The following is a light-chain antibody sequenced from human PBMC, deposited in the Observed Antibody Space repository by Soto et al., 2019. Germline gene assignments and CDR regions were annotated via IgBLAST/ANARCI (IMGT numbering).Light chain of an antibody. CDR1: QSVSSSY. Sequence: EIVLTQSPGTLSLSPGERATLSCRASQSVSSSYLAWYQQKPGQAPRLLIYGASSRATGIPDRFSGNGSGTDFTLTISRLEPEDFAVYYCQQYGSLGTFGQGTKVDIK. CDR3: QQYGSLGT. V-gene: IGKV3-20*01. CDR2: GAS. J-gene: IGKJ1*01.